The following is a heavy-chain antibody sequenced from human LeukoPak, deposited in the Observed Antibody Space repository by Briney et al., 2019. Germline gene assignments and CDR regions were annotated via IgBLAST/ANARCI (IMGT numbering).Heavy chain of an antibody. V-gene: IGHV3-30*18. CDR3: AKLRYSYVQSDAFDI. CDR2: ISYDGSNK. D-gene: IGHD5-18*01. CDR1: GFTFSSYG. J-gene: IGHJ3*02. Sequence: GGSLRLSCAASGFTFSSYGMHWVRQAPGKGLEWVAVISYDGSNKYYADSVKGRFTISRDNSKNTLYLQMNSLRAEDTAVYYCAKLRYSYVQSDAFDIWGQGTMVTVPS.